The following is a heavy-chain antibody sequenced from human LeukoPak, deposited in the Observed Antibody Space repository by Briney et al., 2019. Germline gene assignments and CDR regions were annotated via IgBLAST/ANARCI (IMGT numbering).Heavy chain of an antibody. CDR1: GFTFSSYG. V-gene: IGHV3-23*01. Sequence: PGGSLRPSCAASGFTFSSYGMSWVRQAPGKGLHWVSAISDSGGSTYHADSVKGRFTISRDNSKNTLYLQMNSLRAEDTAVYYCAKGSAGSRPYYFDYWGQGTLVTVSS. CDR3: AKGSAGSRPYYFDY. J-gene: IGHJ4*02. CDR2: ISDSGGST. D-gene: IGHD2-15*01.